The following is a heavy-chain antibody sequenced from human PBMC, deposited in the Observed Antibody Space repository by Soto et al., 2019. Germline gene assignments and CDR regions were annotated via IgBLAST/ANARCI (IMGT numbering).Heavy chain of an antibody. D-gene: IGHD6-19*01. CDR2: ISSSSSIT. CDR1: GFTFSAYS. Sequence: GSLRLSCAASGFTFSAYSMNWVRQAPGQGLQWVSYISSSSSITHYADTVKGRFTISRDNAENSLYLQMNSLRDEDTAVYYCTRDRPDSSGWVRFDYWGQGTLVTVSS. CDR3: TRDRPDSSGWVRFDY. V-gene: IGHV3-48*02. J-gene: IGHJ4*02.